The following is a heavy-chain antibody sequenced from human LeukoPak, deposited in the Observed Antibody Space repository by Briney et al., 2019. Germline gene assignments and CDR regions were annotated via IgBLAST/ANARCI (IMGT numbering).Heavy chain of an antibody. CDR3: ARGGFDWLLFNYYYYMDV. J-gene: IGHJ6*03. D-gene: IGHD3-9*01. V-gene: IGHV3-48*03. CDR2: ISSSGSTI. CDR1: RFTFSSYA. Sequence: GGSLRLSCAASRFTFSSYAMNRVRQAPGKGLEWISYISSSGSTIHYADSVKGRFTISRDNAKNSLYLQMNSLRAEDTAVYYCARGGFDWLLFNYYYYMDVWGKGTTVTISS.